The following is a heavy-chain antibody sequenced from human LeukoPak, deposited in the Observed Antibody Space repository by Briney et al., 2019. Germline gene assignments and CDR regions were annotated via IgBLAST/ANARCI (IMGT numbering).Heavy chain of an antibody. CDR1: SYTFNSTH. Sequence: YSYTFNSTHTRHVRQPPRQRLQSLTSISCYSGDTNYAQKIQGRVTMTTDTSTSTAYMELRSLRSDDTAVYYCARDAVITFGGTRGWFDPWGQGTLVIVSS. CDR3: ARDAVITFGGTRGWFDP. CDR2: ISCYSGDT. V-gene: IGHV1-18*01. D-gene: IGHD3-16*01. J-gene: IGHJ5*02.